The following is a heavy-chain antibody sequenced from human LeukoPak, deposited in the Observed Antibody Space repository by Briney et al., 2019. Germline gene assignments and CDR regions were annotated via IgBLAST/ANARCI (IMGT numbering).Heavy chain of an antibody. CDR2: IIPIFGTA. Sequence: ASVKVSCKASGGTFSSYAIRWVRQAPGQGLEWMGGIIPIFGTANYAQKFQGRVTIPADESTSTAYMELSSLRSEDTAVYYCARERGVEMATIGGFYFDYWGEETLVTVSS. CDR1: GGTFSSYA. CDR3: ARERGVEMATIGGFYFDY. V-gene: IGHV1-69*13. J-gene: IGHJ4*02. D-gene: IGHD5-24*01.